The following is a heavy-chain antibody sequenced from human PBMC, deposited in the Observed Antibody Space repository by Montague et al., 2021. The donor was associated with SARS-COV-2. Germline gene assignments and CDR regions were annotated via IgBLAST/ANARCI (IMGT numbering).Heavy chain of an antibody. CDR3: ARRINSGSYLDS. Sequence: SETLSLTCTVSGDSIYKSYFYWGWIRQPPGKGLEWIGNVYYSGATXYXXXFKSRLTISVDTSKNQFSLKLNSVTAADTAVYYCARRINSGSYLDSWGQGTLVTVSS. CDR2: VYYSGAT. D-gene: IGHD1-26*01. CDR1: GDSIYKSYFY. J-gene: IGHJ4*02. V-gene: IGHV4-39*01.